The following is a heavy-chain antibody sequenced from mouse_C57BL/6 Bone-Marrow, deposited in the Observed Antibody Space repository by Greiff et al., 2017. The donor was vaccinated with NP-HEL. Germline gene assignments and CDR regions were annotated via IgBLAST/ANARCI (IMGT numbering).Heavy chain of an antibody. Sequence: QVQLPQPGAELVRPGSSVKLSCKASGYTFTSYWMHWVKQRPIQGLEWIGNIDPSDSETHYNQKFKDKATLTVDKSSSTAYMQLSSLTSEDSAVYYCARDYGTQFADWGQGTLVTVSA. CDR2: IDPSDSET. CDR3: ARDYGTQFAD. CDR1: GYTFTSYW. V-gene: IGHV1-52*01. J-gene: IGHJ3*01. D-gene: IGHD1-1*01.